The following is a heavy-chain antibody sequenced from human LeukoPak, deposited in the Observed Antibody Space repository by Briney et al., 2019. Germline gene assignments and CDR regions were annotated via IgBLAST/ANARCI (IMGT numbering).Heavy chain of an antibody. Sequence: PSETLSLTCTVSGYSISSGYFWGWIRPTPGKGLEWICSIYNSGSTYYNPSLKSRVTLSVDTSKNQFYLKLSSLTAADTAVYYCARRDDSSGYHKIFDYWGPGTLVTVSS. CDR1: GYSISSGYF. D-gene: IGHD3-22*01. J-gene: IGHJ4*02. CDR2: IYNSGST. V-gene: IGHV4-38-2*02. CDR3: ARRDDSSGYHKIFDY.